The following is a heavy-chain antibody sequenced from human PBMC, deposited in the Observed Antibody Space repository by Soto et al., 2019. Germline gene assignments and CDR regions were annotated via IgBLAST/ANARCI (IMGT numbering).Heavy chain of an antibody. D-gene: IGHD1-26*01. J-gene: IGHJ2*01. V-gene: IGHV3-66*04. Sequence: EMQLVESGGGLVQPGGSLRLSCAASGFTVSGSYMGWVRQAPGKGLDWISSIYTDGRTYYSDSVRGRFAVSTDYSKDTLYLKMNNLRADATAIYYCARHVGFYWYFDLWGRGTLVTVSS. CDR1: GFTVSGSY. CDR2: IYTDGRT. CDR3: ARHVGFYWYFDL.